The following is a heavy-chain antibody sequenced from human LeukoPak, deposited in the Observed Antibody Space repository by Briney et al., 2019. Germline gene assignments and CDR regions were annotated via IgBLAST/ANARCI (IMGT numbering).Heavy chain of an antibody. J-gene: IGHJ4*02. CDR3: ARDDPVAGTIDY. CDR1: GGSISGYY. Sequence: SETLSLTCTVSGGSISGYYWSWIRQPPGKGLEGFGYIYYSGTTNSNPAQMSRVTISVDTSKNQFSLKLSSVTAANTAVYYCARDDPVAGTIDYWGQGTLVTVSS. CDR2: IYYSGTT. D-gene: IGHD6-19*01. V-gene: IGHV4-59*01.